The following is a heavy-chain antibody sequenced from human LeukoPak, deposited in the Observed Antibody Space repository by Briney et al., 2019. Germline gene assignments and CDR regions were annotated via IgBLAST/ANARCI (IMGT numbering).Heavy chain of an antibody. Sequence: SETLPLTCTVSGGSISSYYWSWIRQPPGKGLEWIGYIYYSGSTNYNPSLKNRVTISVDTSKNQFSLKLSSVTAADTAVYYCARDFAPALGYDYVWGSYRQEGAFDIWGQGTMVTVSS. V-gene: IGHV4-59*01. CDR1: GGSISSYY. J-gene: IGHJ3*02. CDR3: ARDFAPALGYDYVWGSYRQEGAFDI. D-gene: IGHD3-16*02. CDR2: IYYSGST.